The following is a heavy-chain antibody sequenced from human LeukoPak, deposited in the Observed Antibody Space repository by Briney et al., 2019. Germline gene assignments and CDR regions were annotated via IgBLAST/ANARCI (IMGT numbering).Heavy chain of an antibody. V-gene: IGHV4-61*02. Sequence: PSQTLSLTCTVSGGSISSGSYYWSWIRQPAGKGLEWIGRIYTSGSTNYNPSLKSRVTISVDTSKNQFSLKLSSVTAADTAVYYCARAPTRDLRYFDWSMKDHAFDIWGQGTMVTVSS. J-gene: IGHJ3*02. CDR3: ARAPTRDLRYFDWSMKDHAFDI. CDR2: IYTSGST. D-gene: IGHD3-9*01. CDR1: GGSISSGSYY.